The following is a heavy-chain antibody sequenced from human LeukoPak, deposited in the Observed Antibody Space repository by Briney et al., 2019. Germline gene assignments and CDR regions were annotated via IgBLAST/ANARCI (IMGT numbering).Heavy chain of an antibody. CDR1: GLSLGIFT. Sequence: GGSLTLSCAPFGLSLGIFTTSRVCPAPERGVEWVSATSGSGGSTYYADSVKGRFTISRDNSKNTLYLQMNSLRAEDTAVYYCARARSSWYDPDAFDIWGQGTMVTVSS. V-gene: IGHV3-23*01. CDR2: TSGSGGST. CDR3: ARARSSWYDPDAFDI. D-gene: IGHD6-13*01. J-gene: IGHJ3*02.